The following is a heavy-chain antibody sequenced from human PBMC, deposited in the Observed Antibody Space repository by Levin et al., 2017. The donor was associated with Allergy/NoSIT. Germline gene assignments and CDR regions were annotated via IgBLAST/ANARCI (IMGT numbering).Heavy chain of an antibody. CDR2: IYLSGST. CDR3: ARVAGYSYGYYLDY. CDR1: GGSISSGGYP. V-gene: IGHV4-30-2*01. Sequence: NASETLSLTCAVSGGSISSGGYPWSWIRQPPGKGLEWIGNIYLSGSTNDNSSLKSRVTMSVDRSKNQFSLKLSYVTAADTAVYYCARVAGYSYGYYLDYWGPGTLVTVSS. J-gene: IGHJ4*02. D-gene: IGHD5-18*01.